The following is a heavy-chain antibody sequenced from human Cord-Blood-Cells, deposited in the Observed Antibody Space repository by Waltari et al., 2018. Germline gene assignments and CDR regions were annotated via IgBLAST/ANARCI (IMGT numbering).Heavy chain of an antibody. CDR1: GYTLTELS. CDR3: ATGCRGGEFDY. Sequence: QVQLVQSGAEVKKPGASVKVSCKVSGYTLTELSMHWGRQAPGKGLEWMGGFDPDERETINAQNFQGRVTMTEYTSTDTAYMGLSSLRSEYTAVYYWATGCRGGEFDYWGQGTLVTVSS. J-gene: IGHJ4*02. CDR2: FDPDERET. D-gene: IGHD3-10*01. V-gene: IGHV1-24*01.